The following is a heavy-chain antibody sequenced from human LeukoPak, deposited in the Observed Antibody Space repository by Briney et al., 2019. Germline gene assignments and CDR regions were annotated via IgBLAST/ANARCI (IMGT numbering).Heavy chain of an antibody. CDR1: GYSFTSYW. CDR2: IYPGDSDT. Sequence: GESLKISCKGSGYSFTSYWIGWVRQMPGKGLEWMGIIYPGDSDTRYSPSFQGQVTISADKSISTAYLQWSSLKASDTAMYYCARIEYSSSLSGNWFDPWGQGTLVTVSS. CDR3: ARIEYSSSLSGNWFDP. V-gene: IGHV5-51*01. D-gene: IGHD6-6*01. J-gene: IGHJ5*02.